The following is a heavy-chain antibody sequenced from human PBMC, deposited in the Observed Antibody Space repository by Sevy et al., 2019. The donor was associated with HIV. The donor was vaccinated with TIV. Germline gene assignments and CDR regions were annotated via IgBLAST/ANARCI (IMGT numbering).Heavy chain of an antibody. CDR3: ARENTMTEGPGWFDP. CDR1: GFTFSDYY. Sequence: GGSLRLSCAASGFTFSDYYMSWIRQAPGKGLEWVSYISRSGTTINYADSVKGRFTISRDNANNSLYLQMNSLRAEDTAVYYCARENTMTEGPGWFDPWGQGTLVTVSS. J-gene: IGHJ5*02. CDR2: ISRSGTTI. D-gene: IGHD3-22*01. V-gene: IGHV3-11*01.